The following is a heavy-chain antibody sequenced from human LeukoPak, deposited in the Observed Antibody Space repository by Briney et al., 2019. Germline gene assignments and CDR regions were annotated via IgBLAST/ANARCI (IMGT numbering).Heavy chain of an antibody. D-gene: IGHD3-9*01. J-gene: IGHJ4*02. CDR3: ARNVGGPLTGYYSY. CDR1: NFNFITYA. Sequence: GGSLRLSCAASNFNFITYAMSWVRQAPGKGLEWVSGINWNGGSTGYADSVKGRFTISRDNAKNSLYLQMNSLRAEDTALYHCARNVGGPLTGYYSYWGQGTLVTVSS. V-gene: IGHV3-20*01. CDR2: INWNGGST.